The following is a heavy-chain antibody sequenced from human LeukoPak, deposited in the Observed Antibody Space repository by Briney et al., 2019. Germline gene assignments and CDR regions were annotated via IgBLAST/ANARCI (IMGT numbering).Heavy chain of an antibody. J-gene: IGHJ3*02. CDR3: AREIAVAGSAFDI. CDR1: GDLINSCDCY. CDR2: IHFSGAT. Sequence: QSSETLSLTCGVSGDLINSCDCYWAWIRQSPGTGLEWIGHIHFSGATYYNPSLTSRLDISIDPSNTQLSLRLTSVTAADTAVYYCAREIAVAGSAFDIWGQGTMVTVSS. V-gene: IGHV4-30-4*08. D-gene: IGHD6-19*01.